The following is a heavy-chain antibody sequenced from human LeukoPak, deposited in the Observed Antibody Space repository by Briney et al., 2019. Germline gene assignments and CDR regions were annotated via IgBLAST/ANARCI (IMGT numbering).Heavy chain of an antibody. D-gene: IGHD5-12*01. V-gene: IGHV1-69*04. CDR1: GGTFSSYA. Sequence: ASVKLSCKASGGTFSSYAISWVRQAPGQGLEWMGRIIPILGIANYAQKFQGRVTITADKSTSTAYMELSSLRSEDTAVYYCARGHGGYDLKIDYWGQGTLVTVSS. CDR3: ARGHGGYDLKIDY. J-gene: IGHJ4*02. CDR2: IIPILGIA.